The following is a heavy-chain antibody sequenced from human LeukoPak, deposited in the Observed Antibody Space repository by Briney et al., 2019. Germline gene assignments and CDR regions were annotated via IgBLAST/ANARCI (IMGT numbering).Heavy chain of an antibody. CDR1: GGSFSGHF. J-gene: IGHJ4*02. Sequence: SETLSLTCAVYGGSFSGHFWSWIRQTPGKGLEWIGEINHSGSTNYNPSLKNRVTISVDTSKNQFSLRLTSVTAADTAVFYCARGGIAGFDYWGQGALVTVSS. CDR2: INHSGST. D-gene: IGHD1-20*01. V-gene: IGHV4-34*01. CDR3: ARGGIAGFDY.